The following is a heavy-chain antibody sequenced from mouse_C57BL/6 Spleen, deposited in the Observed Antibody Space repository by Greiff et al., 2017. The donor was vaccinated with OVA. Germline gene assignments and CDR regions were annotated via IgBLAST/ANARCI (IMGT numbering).Heavy chain of an antibody. V-gene: IGHV1-69*01. D-gene: IGHD4-1*01. Sequence: QVQLQQPGAELVMPGASVKLSCKASGYTFTSYWMHWVKQRPGQGLEWIGEIDPSDSYTNYNQQFKGKSTLTVDKSSSTAYMQLSSLTSEDSAVYYCARGTGTWFAYWGQGTLVTVSA. CDR3: ARGTGTWFAY. CDR2: IDPSDSYT. CDR1: GYTFTSYW. J-gene: IGHJ3*01.